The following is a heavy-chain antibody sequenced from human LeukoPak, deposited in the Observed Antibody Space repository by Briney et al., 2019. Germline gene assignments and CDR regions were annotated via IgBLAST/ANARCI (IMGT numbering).Heavy chain of an antibody. CDR2: ISAYNGNT. V-gene: IGHV1-18*01. J-gene: IGHJ4*02. CDR3: ARDGSGSSFDY. Sequence: ASVKVSCKASGYTFTSYGISWVRQAPGQGLEWMGWISAYNGNTNYAQKLQGRVTMTIDTSTSTAYMELWSLRSDDTAVYYCARDGSGSSFDYWGQGTLVTVSS. D-gene: IGHD1-26*01. CDR1: GYTFTSYG.